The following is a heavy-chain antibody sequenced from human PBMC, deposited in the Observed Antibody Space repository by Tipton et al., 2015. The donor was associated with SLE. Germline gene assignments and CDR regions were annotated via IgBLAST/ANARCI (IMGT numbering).Heavy chain of an antibody. V-gene: IGHV4-59*01. CDR2: IYYSGST. D-gene: IGHD3-22*01. CDR1: GGSIRSYY. CDR3: ASAAWDYDSSGSGAFDI. J-gene: IGHJ3*02. Sequence: LRLSCTVSGGSIRSYYWRWIRQPPGKGLEWIGYIYYSGSTNYNPSLKSRVTISVDTSKNQFSLKLSSVTAADTAVYYCASAAWDYDSSGSGAFDIWGQGTMVTVSS.